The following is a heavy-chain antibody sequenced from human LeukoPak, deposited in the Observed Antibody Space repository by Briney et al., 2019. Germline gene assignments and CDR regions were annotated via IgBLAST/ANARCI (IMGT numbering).Heavy chain of an antibody. CDR1: GGTFSSYA. D-gene: IGHD2-2*02. V-gene: IGHV1-69*05. J-gene: IGHJ5*02. Sequence: SVKVSCKASGGTFSSYAISWVRQAPGQRLEWMGGIIPIFGTANYAQKFQGRVTITTDESTSTAYMELSSLRSEDTAVYYCARGIVVVPAAIIWFDPWGQGTLVTVSS. CDR2: IIPIFGTA. CDR3: ARGIVVVPAAIIWFDP.